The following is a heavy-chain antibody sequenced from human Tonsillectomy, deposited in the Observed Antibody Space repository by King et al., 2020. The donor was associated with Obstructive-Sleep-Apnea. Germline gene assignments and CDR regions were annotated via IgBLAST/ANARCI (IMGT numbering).Heavy chain of an antibody. V-gene: IGHV1-18*04. CDR1: GYTFTAYG. CDR3: ARDHSLADYYGAGRYGAVGY. J-gene: IGHJ4*02. D-gene: IGHD3-10*01. Sequence: QLVQSGAEMKKPGASVKVACKVSGYTFTAYGINWVRQAPGQGLEWMGWISGYNGHSKSAQKVQGRVTMTTDTSTSTAYMELRSLRSDDTAIYYCARDHSLADYYGAGRYGAVGYWGQGTLVTVSS. CDR2: ISGYNGHS.